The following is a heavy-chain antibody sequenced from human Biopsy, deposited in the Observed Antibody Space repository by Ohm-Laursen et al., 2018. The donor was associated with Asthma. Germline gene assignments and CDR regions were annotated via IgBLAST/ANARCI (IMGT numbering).Heavy chain of an antibody. CDR2: VFWSGST. J-gene: IGHJ6*02. CDR3: ARVVSCGDIYFGFDV. Sequence: PSQTLSLTCRVSGGYTGSSDHHWAWIRQAPGKGLEWIGFVFWSGSTHYSRSLERRVSISIDTATNEFSMKLWSVTPADASFYFCARVVSCGDIYFGFDVWGPGNTVVVS. CDR1: GGYTGSSDHH. V-gene: IGHV4-30-4*01. D-gene: IGHD4-23*01.